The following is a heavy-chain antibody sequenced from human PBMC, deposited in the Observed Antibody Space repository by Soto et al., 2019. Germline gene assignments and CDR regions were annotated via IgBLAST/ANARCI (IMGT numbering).Heavy chain of an antibody. CDR1: GGTFSSYA. D-gene: IGHD4-17*01. V-gene: IGHV1-69*12. CDR2: IIPIFGTA. CDR3: ARGGLAQLRGYFQH. J-gene: IGHJ1*01. Sequence: QVQLVQSGAEVKKPGSSVKVSCKAYGGTFSSYAISWVRQAPGQGLEWMGGIIPIFGTANYAQKFQGRVTITADESTSTADMELSSLRTEDTAVYYCARGGLAQLRGYFQHWCQGTLVTVSS.